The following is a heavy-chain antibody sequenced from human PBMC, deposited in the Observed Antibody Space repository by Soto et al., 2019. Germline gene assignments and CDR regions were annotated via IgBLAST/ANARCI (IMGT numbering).Heavy chain of an antibody. V-gene: IGHV1-69*01. CDR3: ARDSGRQQLESAASLYY. J-gene: IGHJ4*02. CDR2: IIHIFGTA. Sequence: QVQLVQSGAEVKKPGSSVKVSCKASGGTFSSYAISWVRQAPGQGREWMGGIIHIFGTANYAQKLQGRVTITADESTSTAYMELSSLRSEDTAVYYCARDSGRQQLESAASLYYWGQGTLVTVSS. CDR1: GGTFSSYA. D-gene: IGHD6-13*01.